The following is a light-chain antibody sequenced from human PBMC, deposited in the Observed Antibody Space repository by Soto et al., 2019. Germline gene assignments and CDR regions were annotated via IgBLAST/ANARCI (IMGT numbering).Light chain of an antibody. J-gene: IGLJ1*01. Sequence: QSALTQPRSVSESPGQSVTISCTGTSSDVGGYNYVSWYQQHPGKAPKLMIYDVSKRPSGVPDRFSGSKSGNTASLTISGLRAEDEADYYCQSYDSSLGVFYVFGTGTKVTVL. V-gene: IGLV2-11*01. CDR3: QSYDSSLGVFYV. CDR2: DVS. CDR1: SSDVGGYNY.